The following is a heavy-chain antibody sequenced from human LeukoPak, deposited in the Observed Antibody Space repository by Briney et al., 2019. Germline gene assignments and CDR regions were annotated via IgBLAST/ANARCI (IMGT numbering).Heavy chain of an antibody. J-gene: IGHJ4*02. D-gene: IGHD3-10*01. CDR2: ISSSSYYI. CDR3: ARDHLWAFDY. V-gene: IGHV3-21*01. Sequence: GGSLRLSCAASGFAFSSYSMNWVRQAPGKGLEWVSSISSSSYYIYYADSVKGRFTISTDIAKNSLYLQMSSLRDEDTAVYYCARDHLWAFDYWGQGTLVTVSS. CDR1: GFAFSSYS.